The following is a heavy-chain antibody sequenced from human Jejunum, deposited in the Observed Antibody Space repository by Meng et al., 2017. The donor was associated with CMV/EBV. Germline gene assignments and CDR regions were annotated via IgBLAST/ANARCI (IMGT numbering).Heavy chain of an antibody. CDR1: GYSISSDDHY. J-gene: IGHJ5*02. V-gene: IGHV4-30-4*08. D-gene: IGHD3-10*01. Sequence: QVQLQESGPGLVKPSQTLSLTCIVSGYSISSDDHYWSWIRQPPGKGLEWIGYTFYSGRIYYNPSLKSRLTISVDTSKNHFSLTLTSVTAADTAVYYCARSSMISGVGYTNWFDPWGQGTLVTVSS. CDR2: TFYSGRI. CDR3: ARSSMISGVGYTNWFDP.